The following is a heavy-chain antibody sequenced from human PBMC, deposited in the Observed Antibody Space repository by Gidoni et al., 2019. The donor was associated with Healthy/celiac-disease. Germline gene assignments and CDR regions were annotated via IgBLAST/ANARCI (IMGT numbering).Heavy chain of an antibody. Sequence: QVQLQQWGAGLLKPSETLSLTCAVYGGSFSGYYWSWIRQPPGKGLEWSGEINHSGSTNYNPSLKSRVTISVDTSKNQFSLKLSSVTAADTAVYYCARGPYYYGSGSYSPSYYYYGMDVWGQGTTVTVSS. CDR1: GGSFSGYY. CDR3: ARGPYYYGSGSYSPSYYYYGMDV. CDR2: INHSGST. J-gene: IGHJ6*02. D-gene: IGHD3-10*01. V-gene: IGHV4-34*01.